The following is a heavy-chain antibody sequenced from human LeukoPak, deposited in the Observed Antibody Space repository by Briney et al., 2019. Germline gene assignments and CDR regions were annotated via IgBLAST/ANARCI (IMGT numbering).Heavy chain of an antibody. CDR1: GYTFTGYY. CDR3: ATVAGKGSSSWPTDFDY. J-gene: IGHJ4*02. Sequence: ASVKVSCKASGYTFTGYYMHWVRQAPGQGLEWMGWINPNSGGTNYAQKFQGRVTMTEDTSTDTAYMELSSLRSEDTAVYYCATVAGKGSSSWPTDFDYWGQGTLVTVSS. CDR2: INPNSGGT. D-gene: IGHD6-13*01. V-gene: IGHV1-2*02.